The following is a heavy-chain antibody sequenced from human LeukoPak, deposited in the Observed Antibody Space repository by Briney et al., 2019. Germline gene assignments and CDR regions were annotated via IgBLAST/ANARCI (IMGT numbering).Heavy chain of an antibody. J-gene: IGHJ6*03. CDR1: GYSISSGYY. Sequence: SETLSLTCTVSGYSISSGYYWGWIRQPPGKGLEWIGSIYHSGSTYYNPSLKSRVTISVDTSKNQFSLKLSSVTAADTAVYYCATTQATGYYYMDVWGKGTTVTVS. V-gene: IGHV4-38-2*02. CDR3: ATTQATGYYYMDV. CDR2: IYHSGST. D-gene: IGHD2-8*02.